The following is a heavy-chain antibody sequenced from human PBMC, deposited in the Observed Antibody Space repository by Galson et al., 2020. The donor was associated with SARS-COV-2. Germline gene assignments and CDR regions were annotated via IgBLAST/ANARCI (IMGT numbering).Heavy chain of an antibody. D-gene: IGHD3-10*01. CDR3: AILGFGYEM. V-gene: IGHV1-24*01. Sequence: ASVKVSCRVSGYTLTALSMHWVRQAPGKGLEWMGGFHPEDGEIVYAQSFQGRLILTEDTSTDTAYMELSSLRPEDTAVYYCAILGFGYEMWGQGTVVTVSS. J-gene: IGHJ3*02. CDR1: GYTLTALS. CDR2: FHPEDGEI.